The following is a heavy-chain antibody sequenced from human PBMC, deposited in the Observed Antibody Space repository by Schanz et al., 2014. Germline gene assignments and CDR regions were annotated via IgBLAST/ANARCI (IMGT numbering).Heavy chain of an antibody. CDR1: GFMFSSYG. CDR2: IKRDGSEK. Sequence: VQLVESGGGVVQPGRSLRLSCAASGFMFSSYGMHWVRQAPGKGLEWVANIKRDGSEKNYLDSVKGRFTISRDNAKNSLYLQMNSLRAEDTAVYYCARIGGSVFDYWAQGTLVTVSS. V-gene: IGHV3-7*03. D-gene: IGHD3-10*01. CDR3: ARIGGSVFDY. J-gene: IGHJ4*02.